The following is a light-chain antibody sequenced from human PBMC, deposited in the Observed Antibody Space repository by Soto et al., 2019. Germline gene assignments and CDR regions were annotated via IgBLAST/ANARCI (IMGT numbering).Light chain of an antibody. V-gene: IGLV2-11*01. J-gene: IGLJ3*02. CDR1: SSDVGGYDF. CDR3: SSYAGSYILGV. CDR2: DVT. Sequence: QSVLTQPRSVSGSPGQSVTLSCTGTSSDVGGYDFVSWYQQHPGKPPKLMIYDVTKRPSGVHDRFSGSKSGNSASLTISGLQAEDEADYYCSSYAGSYILGVFGGVTKLTVL.